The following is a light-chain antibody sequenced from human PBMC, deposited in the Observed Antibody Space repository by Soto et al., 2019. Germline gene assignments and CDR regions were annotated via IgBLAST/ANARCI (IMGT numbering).Light chain of an antibody. CDR3: RQYGSSPMCT. CDR1: QSVSSSY. CDR2: SAS. Sequence: EIVLTQSPGTLSLSPGERATLSCRASQSVSSSYLAWYQQKPGQAPRLLIYSASSRTTGIPDRFSGSGCGTDFTLTISRLEPEDFAVYFCRQYGSSPMCTFGQGTKLEIK. V-gene: IGKV3-20*01. J-gene: IGKJ2*02.